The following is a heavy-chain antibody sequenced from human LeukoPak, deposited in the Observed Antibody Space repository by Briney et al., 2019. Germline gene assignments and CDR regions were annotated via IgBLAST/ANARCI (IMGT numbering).Heavy chain of an antibody. CDR2: ISASNGNT. V-gene: IGHV1-18*01. J-gene: IGHJ4*02. D-gene: IGHD6-13*01. CDR3: AKGREQQLDEAYYFDY. Sequence: ASVKVSCKASGYTFITYGISWVRQAPGQGLEWMGWISASNGNTKYAQKFLGRVTMTTDTSTSTAYMDLRSLTSDDTAVYYCAKGREQQLDEAYYFDYWGQGTLVTVSS. CDR1: GYTFITYG.